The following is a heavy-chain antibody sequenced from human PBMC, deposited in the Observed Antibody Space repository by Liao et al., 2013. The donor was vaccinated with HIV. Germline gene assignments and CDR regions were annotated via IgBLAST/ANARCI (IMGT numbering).Heavy chain of an antibody. Sequence: QLQLQESGPGLVKPSQTLSLTCSVSGGYISSGSYYWSWIRQPAGKGLEWIGRIYTNENTNYSPSLKGRVTMSVDTSKNQFSLKLRYVTAADTAVYYCARDDFWSGRYFGAWGQGILVTVTS. CDR2: IYTNENT. CDR1: GGYISSGSYY. D-gene: IGHD3-3*01. J-gene: IGHJ5*02. V-gene: IGHV4-61*02. CDR3: ARDDFWSGRYFGA.